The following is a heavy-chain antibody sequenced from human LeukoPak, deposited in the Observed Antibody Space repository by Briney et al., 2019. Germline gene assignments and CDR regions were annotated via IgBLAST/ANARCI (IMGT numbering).Heavy chain of an antibody. J-gene: IGHJ5*02. D-gene: IGHD2-2*01. V-gene: IGHV4-61*05. CDR1: GGSISRNTHY. Sequence: SETLSLTCSVSGGSISRNTHYCGWIRQPPGKGLEWIGYIYYSGSTNYNPSLKSRVTISVDTSKNQFSLELSSVTAADTAVYYCARVGLRREVVPAAIRGFGHWFDPWGQGTLVTVSS. CDR2: IYYSGST. CDR3: ARVGLRREVVPAAIRGFGHWFDP.